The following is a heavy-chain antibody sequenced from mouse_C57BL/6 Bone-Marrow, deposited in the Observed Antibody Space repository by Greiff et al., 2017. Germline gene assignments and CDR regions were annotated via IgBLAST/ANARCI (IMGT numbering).Heavy chain of an antibody. CDR2: ISYDGNN. CDR1: GYSITSGYS. Sequence: EVKLEESGPGLVKPSQSLSLTCSASGYSITSGYSWNWIRQFSGNKLEWMGYISYDGNNNYNPSLKNRISITRDTSKNHFILKLKSVTTEDTATYYCAKLGLRDYWGQGTTLTVSS. V-gene: IGHV3-6*01. D-gene: IGHD4-1*01. CDR3: AKLGLRDY. J-gene: IGHJ2*01.